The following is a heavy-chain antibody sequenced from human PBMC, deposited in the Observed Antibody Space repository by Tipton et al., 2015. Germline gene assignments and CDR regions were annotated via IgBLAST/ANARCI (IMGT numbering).Heavy chain of an antibody. V-gene: IGHV4-59*12. CDR3: ARGHYVSGWYSHYFDL. Sequence: TLSLTCTVSGGSISNYYWNWIRQPPGKGLAWIGYLSYGGSPNYNPSLRSRVTISVVSPKSQFSLQLSSITAADTAVYYCARGHYVSGWYSHYFDLWGRGSLVTVSS. CDR2: LSYGGSP. J-gene: IGHJ2*01. D-gene: IGHD6-19*01. CDR1: GGSISNYY.